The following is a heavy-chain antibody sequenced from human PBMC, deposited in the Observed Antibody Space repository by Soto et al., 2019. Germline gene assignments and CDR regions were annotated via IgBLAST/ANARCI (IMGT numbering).Heavy chain of an antibody. J-gene: IGHJ1*01. Sequence: GGSLRLSCTGSGFIFKDYAMTWVRQGPGKGLEWVSTMSESGDVISYRDSVKGRFTMSRDMSNSTLYLEMNGLRAEDTAMYYCAKKLYSGTYYDLESWGTGTLVTVSS. CDR2: MSESGDVI. V-gene: IGHV3-23*01. CDR1: GFIFKDYA. CDR3: AKKLYSGTYYDLES. D-gene: IGHD1-26*01.